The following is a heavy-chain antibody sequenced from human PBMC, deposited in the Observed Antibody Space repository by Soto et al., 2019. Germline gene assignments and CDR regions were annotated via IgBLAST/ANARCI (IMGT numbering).Heavy chain of an antibody. CDR2: IGTDGNT. V-gene: IGHV3-23*01. Sequence: GSLRLSCAASGFTFNSYAMNWVRQAPGKGLAWVSAIGTDGNTYYANSVKGRFTISRDNSRTTLYLQMNSLRVEDTALYYCVRKYPGTRTFDYWGQGTLVTVSS. CDR3: VRKYPGTRTFDY. CDR1: GFTFNSYA. J-gene: IGHJ4*01. D-gene: IGHD2-2*01.